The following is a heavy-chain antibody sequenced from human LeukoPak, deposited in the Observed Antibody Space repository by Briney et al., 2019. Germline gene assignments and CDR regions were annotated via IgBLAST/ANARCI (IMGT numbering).Heavy chain of an antibody. CDR3: AVSIVGATRDY. J-gene: IGHJ4*02. D-gene: IGHD1-26*01. V-gene: IGHV4-34*01. Sequence: PSETLSLTCAVYGGSFSGYYWSWIRQPPGKGLEWIGEINHSGSTNYNPSLKSRVTISVDTSKNQFSLKLSSVTAADTAVYYCAVSIVGATRDYWGQATLVTVSP. CDR2: INHSGST. CDR1: GGSFSGYY.